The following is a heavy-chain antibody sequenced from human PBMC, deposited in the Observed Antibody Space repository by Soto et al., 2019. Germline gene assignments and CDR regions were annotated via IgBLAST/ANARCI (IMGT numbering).Heavy chain of an antibody. CDR2: FDPEDGPP. Sequence: VKVSSRESGYYLTALSMHCVRRALGNGGEWMVGFDPEDGPPSYAQTFQGRVTMTEDTSTETAYMELSSLRSEDTAVDYCATAKPPQGRVVIRGVYYHYAIDFWGQGTTVTVSS. V-gene: IGHV1-24*01. CDR3: ATAKPPQGRVVIRGVYYHYAIDF. J-gene: IGHJ6*01. CDR1: GYYLTALS. D-gene: IGHD3-3*01.